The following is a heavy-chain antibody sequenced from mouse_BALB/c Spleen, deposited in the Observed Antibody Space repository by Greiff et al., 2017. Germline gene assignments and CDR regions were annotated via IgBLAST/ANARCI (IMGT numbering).Heavy chain of an antibody. V-gene: IGHV10-1*02. CDR2: IRSKSNNYAT. Sequence: EVKVVESGGGLVQPKGSLKLSCAASGFTFNTYAMNWVRQAPGKGLEWVARIRSKSNNYATYYADSVKDRFTISRDDSQSMLYLQMNNLKTEDTAMYYCVRQWLTYYAMDYWGQGTSVTVSS. CDR3: VRQWLTYYAMDY. D-gene: IGHD2-2*01. CDR1: GFTFNTYA. J-gene: IGHJ4*01.